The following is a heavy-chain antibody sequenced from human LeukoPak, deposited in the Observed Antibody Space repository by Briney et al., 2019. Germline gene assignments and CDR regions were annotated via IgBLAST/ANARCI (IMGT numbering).Heavy chain of an antibody. CDR1: GGSISSGSYY. D-gene: IGHD6-13*01. Sequence: SETLSLTCIVPGGSISSGSYYWSWIRQPAGEGLEWIGRIYTIGSTNYNPSLKSRVTISVDTSKNQFSLKLSYVTAADTAVYYCAKEYSSSWLYYYYGMDVWGQGTTVTVSS. CDR3: AKEYSSSWLYYYYGMDV. CDR2: IYTIGST. J-gene: IGHJ6*02. V-gene: IGHV4-61*02.